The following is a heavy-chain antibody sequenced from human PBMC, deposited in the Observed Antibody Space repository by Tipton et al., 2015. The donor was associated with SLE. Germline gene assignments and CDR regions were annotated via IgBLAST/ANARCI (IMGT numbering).Heavy chain of an antibody. Sequence: TLSLTCTVSGGSISSYYWSWIRQPPGKGLEWIGYIYYIGSTNYNPSLKSRVTISVDMSKNQFSLKLSSVTAADTAVYYCARKDTAMVDYWGQGTLVTVSS. V-gene: IGHV4-59*01. J-gene: IGHJ4*02. CDR3: ARKDTAMVDY. D-gene: IGHD5-18*01. CDR2: IYYIGST. CDR1: GGSISSYY.